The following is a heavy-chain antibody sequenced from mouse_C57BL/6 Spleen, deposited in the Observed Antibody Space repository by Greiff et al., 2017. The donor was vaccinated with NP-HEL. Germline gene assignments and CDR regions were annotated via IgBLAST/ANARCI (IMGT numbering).Heavy chain of an antibody. CDR3: ARGGVITTVVAPFAY. CDR2: IYPRSGNT. Sequence: ESGAELARPGASVKLSCKASGYTFTSYGISWVKQRTGQGLEWIGEIYPRSGNTYYNEKFKGKATLTADKSSSTAYMELRSLTSEDSAVYFCARGGVITTVVAPFAYWGQGTLVTVSA. CDR1: GYTFTSYG. V-gene: IGHV1-81*01. J-gene: IGHJ3*01. D-gene: IGHD1-1*01.